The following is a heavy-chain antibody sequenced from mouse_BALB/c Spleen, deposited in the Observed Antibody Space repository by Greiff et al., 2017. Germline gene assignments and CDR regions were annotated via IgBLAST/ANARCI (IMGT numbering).Heavy chain of an antibody. Sequence: EVMLVESGGGLVKPGGSLKLSCAPSGFTFSSYAMSWVRQTPEKRLEWVASISSGGSTYYPDSVKGRFTISRDNARNILYLQMSSLRSEDTAMYYCASYVNYVGYCDYWGQGTTLTVSS. CDR1: GFTFSSYA. V-gene: IGHV5-6-5*01. D-gene: IGHD2-1*01. J-gene: IGHJ2*01. CDR3: ASYVNYVGYCDY. CDR2: ISSGGST.